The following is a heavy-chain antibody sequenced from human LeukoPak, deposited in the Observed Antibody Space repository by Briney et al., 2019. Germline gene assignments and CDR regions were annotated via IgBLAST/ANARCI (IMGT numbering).Heavy chain of an antibody. CDR1: GGSFSGYY. Sequence: SETLSLTCAVYGGSFSGYYWSWIRQPPGKGLEWIGEINHSGSTNYNPSLKSRVTISVDTSKSQFSLKLSSVTAADTAVYYCARNDGVATFDYWGQGTLVTVSS. J-gene: IGHJ4*02. D-gene: IGHD5-12*01. CDR3: ARNDGVATFDY. V-gene: IGHV4-34*01. CDR2: INHSGST.